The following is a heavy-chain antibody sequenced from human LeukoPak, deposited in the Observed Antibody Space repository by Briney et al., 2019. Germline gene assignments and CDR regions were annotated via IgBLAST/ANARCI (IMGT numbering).Heavy chain of an antibody. CDR1: GASLNGHY. CDR3: ASLYSNSWKYWYFDL. CDR2: GSDVGGT. Sequence: SETLSLTCAVYGASLNGHYWSWIRQPPGKGLEWIGEGSDVGGTKYNPSLKSRVTISADTSKNQFSLKLSSVTAADTAVYYCASLYSNSWKYWYFDLWGRGTLVTVSS. D-gene: IGHD6-13*01. J-gene: IGHJ2*01. V-gene: IGHV4-34*01.